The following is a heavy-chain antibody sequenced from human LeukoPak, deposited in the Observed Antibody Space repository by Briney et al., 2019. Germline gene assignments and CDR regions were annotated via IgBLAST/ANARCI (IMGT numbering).Heavy chain of an antibody. J-gene: IGHJ4*02. CDR1: GGTFSSYA. Sequence: SVKVSCKASGGTFSSYAISWVRQAPGQGLEWMGGIIPIFGTANYAQKFQGRVTITADESTSTAYMELSSLRSEDTAVYYCARDFSGYCSSTSCYTDGDYWGQGTLVTVSS. CDR2: IIPIFGTA. V-gene: IGHV1-69*13. D-gene: IGHD2-2*02. CDR3: ARDFSGYCSSTSCYTDGDY.